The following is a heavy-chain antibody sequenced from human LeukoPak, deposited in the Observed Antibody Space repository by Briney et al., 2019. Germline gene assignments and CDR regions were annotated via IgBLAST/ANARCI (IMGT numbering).Heavy chain of an antibody. CDR1: GFTLSSYS. CDR2: ISKNGRNT. D-gene: IGHD6-25*01. V-gene: IGHV3-64*01. J-gene: IGHJ4*02. CDR3: ASTRGQAFDY. Sequence: GGSLRLSCAASGFTLSSYSMHWVRQAPGKGLEFVSAISKNGRNTYYGNSMKGRFTISRDISKNTLYLQMGSLRAEDTAVYYCASTRGQAFDYWGQGTLVTVSS.